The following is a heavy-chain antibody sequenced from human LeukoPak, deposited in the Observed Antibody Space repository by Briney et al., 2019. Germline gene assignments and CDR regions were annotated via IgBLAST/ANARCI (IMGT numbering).Heavy chain of an antibody. Sequence: GGSLRLSCAASGFTFSSYWMSWVRQAPGKGLEWVANIKQDGSEKYYVDSVKGRFTISRDNAKNSLYLQMNSLRAEDTAVYYCAGVGDGDYSYWFDPWGQGTLVTVSS. CDR1: GFTFSSYW. V-gene: IGHV3-7*01. CDR3: AGVGDGDYSYWFDP. CDR2: IKQDGSEK. J-gene: IGHJ5*02. D-gene: IGHD4-17*01.